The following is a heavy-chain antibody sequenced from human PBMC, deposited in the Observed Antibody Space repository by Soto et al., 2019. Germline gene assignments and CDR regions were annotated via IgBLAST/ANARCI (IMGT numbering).Heavy chain of an antibody. J-gene: IGHJ2*01. Sequence: EVQLVESGGGLVQPGGSLKLSCAASGFTFSGSAMHWVRQASGKGLEWVGRIRSKANNYATVYAASVKGRFTISRDDSKXTXHWXMNSLKTEDTAVYYCARHALQYCGGDCYLLPYFDLWGRGTLVTVSS. CDR2: IRSKANNYAT. CDR3: ARHALQYCGGDCYLLPYFDL. D-gene: IGHD2-21*02. V-gene: IGHV3-73*02. CDR1: GFTFSGSA.